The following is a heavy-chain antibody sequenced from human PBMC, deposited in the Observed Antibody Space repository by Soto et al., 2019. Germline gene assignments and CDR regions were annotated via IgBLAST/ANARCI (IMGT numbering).Heavy chain of an antibody. V-gene: IGHV3-30-3*01. CDR3: ARDDKMVYAVYYYYYGMDV. Sequence: QVQLVESGGGVVQPRRSLRLSCAASGFTFSSYAMHWVRQAPGKGLEWVAVISYDGSNKYYADSVKGRFTISRDNSKNTLYLQMNSLRAEDTAVYYCARDDKMVYAVYYYYYGMDVWGQGTTVTVSS. CDR1: GFTFSSYA. D-gene: IGHD2-8*01. J-gene: IGHJ6*02. CDR2: ISYDGSNK.